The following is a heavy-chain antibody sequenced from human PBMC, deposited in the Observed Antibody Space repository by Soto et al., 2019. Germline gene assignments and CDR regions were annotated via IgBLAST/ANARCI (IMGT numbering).Heavy chain of an antibody. CDR2: IYPGDSDT. CDR3: ARLVGDGVDV. V-gene: IGHV5-51*01. Sequence: RGPSQTITCKACGYSFMTYWIGSLRQMPGQGLDWMGIIYPGDSDTRYSPSFQGQVTISADKSISTAYLQWSSLKASDTARYYCARLVGDGVDVSGQAPTVT. CDR1: GYSFMTYW. D-gene: IGHD3-3*01. J-gene: IGHJ6*01.